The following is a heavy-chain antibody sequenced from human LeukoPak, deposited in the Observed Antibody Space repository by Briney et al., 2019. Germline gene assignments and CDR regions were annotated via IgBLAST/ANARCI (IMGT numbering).Heavy chain of an antibody. CDR1: GFSLSTSGVG. J-gene: IGHJ4*02. Sequence: KESGPTLVKPTQTLTLTCTFSGFSLSTSGVGVGWIRQPPGKALEWLALICWDDDKRYSPSLKSRLTITKDTSKNQVVLTMTNMDPVDTATYYCAHRPWVLYYDSSGDYFDYWGQGTLVTVSS. CDR3: AHRPWVLYYDSSGDYFDY. CDR2: ICWDDDK. D-gene: IGHD3-22*01. V-gene: IGHV2-5*02.